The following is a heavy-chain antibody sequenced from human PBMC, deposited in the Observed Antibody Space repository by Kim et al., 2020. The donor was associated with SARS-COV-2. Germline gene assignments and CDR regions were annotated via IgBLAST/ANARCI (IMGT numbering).Heavy chain of an antibody. Sequence: SETLSLTCTVSGGSISSGDYYWSWIRQPPGKGLEWIGYIYYSGSTYYNPSLKSRVTISVDTSKNQFSLKLSSVTAADTAVYYCARATTVTTGSLDYWGQGTLVTVSS. D-gene: IGHD4-17*01. V-gene: IGHV4-30-4*01. J-gene: IGHJ4*02. CDR1: GGSISSGDYY. CDR3: ARATTVTTGSLDY. CDR2: IYYSGST.